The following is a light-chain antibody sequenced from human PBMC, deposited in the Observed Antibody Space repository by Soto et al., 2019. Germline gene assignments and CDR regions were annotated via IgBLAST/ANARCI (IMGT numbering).Light chain of an antibody. J-gene: IGKJ4*01. V-gene: IGKV3-11*01. Sequence: EIVLTQSPATLSLSPGERATLSCRASQSVSSYLAWYQQKPGQAPRLLIYDASNRSTGIPARFSDSGSTTQFTLATRTLVREKFTIYYCQQRRNGPLCFGGGTTGELK. CDR1: QSVSSY. CDR2: DAS. CDR3: QQRRNGPLC.